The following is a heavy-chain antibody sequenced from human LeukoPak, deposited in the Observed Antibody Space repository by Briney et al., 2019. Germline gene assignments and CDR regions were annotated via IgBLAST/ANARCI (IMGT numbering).Heavy chain of an antibody. CDR3: ATSLGYCAGTSRLHWFDP. CDR1: GGSITTSTYY. D-gene: IGHD2-8*02. J-gene: IGHJ5*02. Sequence: SETLSLTCTVSGGSITTSTYYWGWIRQPPGQGLEWIGTIYYSGSTYYSPSLKGRVTISVDTSKNQLSLKLTSVTAADTAVYYCATSLGYCAGTSRLHWFDPWGQGTLVTVSS. CDR2: IYYSGST. V-gene: IGHV4-39*01.